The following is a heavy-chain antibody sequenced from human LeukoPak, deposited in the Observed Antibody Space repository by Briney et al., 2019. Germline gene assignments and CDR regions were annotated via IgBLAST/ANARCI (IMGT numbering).Heavy chain of an antibody. CDR2: IYYSGST. D-gene: IGHD3-10*01. V-gene: IGHV4-59*08. CDR3: ARNTYYYGSGTYLTYNWFDP. CDR1: GGSISSYY. Sequence: SETLSLTCTVSGGSISSYYWSWIRQPPGKGLEWIGYIYYSGSTNYNPSLKSRVTISVDTSKNQFSLKLSSVTAADTAVYYCARNTYYYGSGTYLTYNWFDPWGQGTLVTVSS. J-gene: IGHJ5*02.